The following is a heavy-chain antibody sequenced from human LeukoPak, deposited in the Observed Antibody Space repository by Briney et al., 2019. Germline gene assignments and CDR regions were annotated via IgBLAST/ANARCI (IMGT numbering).Heavy chain of an antibody. J-gene: IGHJ6*02. CDR2: ISSSSSYI. Sequence: TGGSLRLSCVASGFTFSKCAMSWVRQAPGKGLEWVSSISSSSSYIYYADSVKGRFTISRDNAKNSLYLQMNSLRAEDTAVYYCARVDTGPSNVWGQGTTVTVSS. D-gene: IGHD5-18*01. V-gene: IGHV3-21*01. CDR1: GFTFSKCA. CDR3: ARVDTGPSNV.